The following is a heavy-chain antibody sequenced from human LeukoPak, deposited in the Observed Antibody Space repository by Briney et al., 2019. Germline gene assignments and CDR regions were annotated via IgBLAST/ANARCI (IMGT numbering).Heavy chain of an antibody. Sequence: GGSLRLSCAVSGFPFSSYWIHWVRQAPGKGLVWVSRINSDGSSTRYADSVEGRFTISRDNSKNTLYLQMNSLRAEDTAVYYCARDFGTTVTTFGAVDIWGQGTKVIVSS. D-gene: IGHD4-17*01. CDR2: INSDGSST. J-gene: IGHJ3*02. V-gene: IGHV3-74*01. CDR1: GFPFSSYW. CDR3: ARDFGTTVTTFGAVDI.